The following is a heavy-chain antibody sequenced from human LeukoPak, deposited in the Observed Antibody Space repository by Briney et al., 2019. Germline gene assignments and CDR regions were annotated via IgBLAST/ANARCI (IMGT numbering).Heavy chain of an antibody. D-gene: IGHD1/OR15-1a*01. CDR3: ATSHKPFIGNIFDY. CDR2: INPTSGGT. CDR1: GYTFTAYH. Sequence: ASVKVSCKASGYTFTAYHIHWVRQAPGQGLEWMGWINPTSGGTVFAQKFQGRVTLNRDTSITTAYMELRGLRSDDTAVYYCATSHKPFIGNIFDYWGQGTLVTVSS. J-gene: IGHJ4*02. V-gene: IGHV1-2*02.